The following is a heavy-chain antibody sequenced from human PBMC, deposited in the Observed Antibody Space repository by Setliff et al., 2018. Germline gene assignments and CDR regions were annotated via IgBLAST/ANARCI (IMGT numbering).Heavy chain of an antibody. D-gene: IGHD3-10*01. Sequence: GGSLRLSCAASGFTFSSYSMNWVRQAPGKGLEWVSSISSSSSYIYYADSVKGRFTISRDNAKNSLYLQMNSLRAEDTAVYYCARWFKPASGTFYPDHWGQGTLVTVSS. CDR2: ISSSSSYI. V-gene: IGHV3-21*01. CDR3: ARWFKPASGTFYPDH. CDR1: GFTFSSYS. J-gene: IGHJ4*02.